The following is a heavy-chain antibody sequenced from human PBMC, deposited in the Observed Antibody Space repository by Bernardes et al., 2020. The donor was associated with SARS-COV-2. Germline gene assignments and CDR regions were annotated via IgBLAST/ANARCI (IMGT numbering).Heavy chain of an antibody. Sequence: VGSLRLSCAASGFTFSSYPLGWVRQAPGKGLEWVSGISGSGGSTYYADSLKGRFTISRDNSKNTLYLQMNSLRAEDTAIYYCARESGFRGHAFDIWGRGTMVTVSS. CDR3: ARESGFRGHAFDI. V-gene: IGHV3-23*01. CDR2: ISGSGGST. CDR1: GFTFSSYP. D-gene: IGHD3-9*01. J-gene: IGHJ3*02.